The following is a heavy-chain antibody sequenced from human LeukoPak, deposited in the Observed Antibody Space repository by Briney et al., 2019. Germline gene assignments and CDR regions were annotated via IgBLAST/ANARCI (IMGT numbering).Heavy chain of an antibody. CDR3: ARVPPSAHQMLSSDY. Sequence: ASVKLSCKASGYTFTNYGISWVRRATGQGLEWMAGISANNGETRYAQNFQGRVTMTTDTSTSTAYMELRSLRSDDTAVYYCARVPPSAHQMLSSDYWGQGTQVTVSS. CDR1: GYTFTNYG. CDR2: ISANNGET. J-gene: IGHJ4*02. V-gene: IGHV1-18*04. D-gene: IGHD2-2*01.